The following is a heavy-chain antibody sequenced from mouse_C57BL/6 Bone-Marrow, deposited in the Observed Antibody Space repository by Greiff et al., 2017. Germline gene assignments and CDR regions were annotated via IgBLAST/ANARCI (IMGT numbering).Heavy chain of an antibody. J-gene: IGHJ3*01. CDR3: ARIHHEYEAWFAY. D-gene: IGHD2-4*01. Sequence: EVPLVGSGTCLVKPVSSLILSCPAPGFTFSHYGMHWVRQAPERGLEWVAYISSGRSTLYYADTVKNRFPLPRDKAKNHLFLQMNCLRSEDTAMYYCARIHHEYEAWFAYWGQGTLVTVSA. CDR2: ISSGRSTL. V-gene: IGHV5-17*01. CDR1: GFTFSHYG.